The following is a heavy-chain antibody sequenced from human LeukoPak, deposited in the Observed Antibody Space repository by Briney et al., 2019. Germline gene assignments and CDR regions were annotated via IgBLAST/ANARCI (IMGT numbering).Heavy chain of an antibody. D-gene: IGHD3-10*01. CDR2: TYYRSKWYN. J-gene: IGHJ4*02. Sequence: SQTLSLTCAISGDSVSSNSAAWNWIRQSPSRGLEWLGRTYYRSKWYNDYAVSVKSRIAINPDTSKNQFPLQLNSVTPEDTAVYYCAREPGQQVGSYYFDYWGQGTLVTVSS. V-gene: IGHV6-1*01. CDR1: GDSVSSNSAA. CDR3: AREPGQQVGSYYFDY.